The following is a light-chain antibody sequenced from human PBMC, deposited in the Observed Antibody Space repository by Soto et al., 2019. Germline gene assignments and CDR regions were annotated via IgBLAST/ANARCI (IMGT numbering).Light chain of an antibody. CDR1: KTISSW. V-gene: IGKV1-5*03. J-gene: IGKJ1*01. CDR2: KAS. CDR3: QQYNSYSGT. Sequence: DIQMTQSPSTLAGSVGDRVTITCRASKTISSWLAWYQQKTGKAPTLLIYKASSLESGVPSRFSGSGSGTEFTLTISSLQPDDFATYYCQQYNSYSGTFGQGTKVDIK.